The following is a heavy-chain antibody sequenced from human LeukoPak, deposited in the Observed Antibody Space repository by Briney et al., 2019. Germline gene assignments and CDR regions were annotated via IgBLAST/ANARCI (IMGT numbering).Heavy chain of an antibody. CDR1: GFTVSGNY. J-gene: IGHJ6*04. CDR3: ARDCSSTSCYRMDV. D-gene: IGHD2-2*01. Sequence: AGGSLRLSCAASGFTVSGNYMSWVRQAPGKGLEWVSVIYSGGSTYYADSVKGRFTISRDNSKNTLYLQINSLRAEDTAVYYCARDCSSTSCYRMDVWGKGTTVTVSS. CDR2: IYSGGST. V-gene: IGHV3-66*02.